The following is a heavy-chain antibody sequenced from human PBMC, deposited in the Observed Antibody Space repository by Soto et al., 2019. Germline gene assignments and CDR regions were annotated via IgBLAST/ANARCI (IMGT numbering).Heavy chain of an antibody. D-gene: IGHD3-10*01. CDR3: ARVLGGVPDY. CDR2: ISAHNGNT. CDR1: GYTFTSYG. V-gene: IGHV1-18*01. Sequence: QVQLVQSGAEVKKPGASVKVSCKASGYTFTSYGICWVRQAHGQGLEWMGWISAHNGNTKYEQKLQGRVTMTTDTSTSTAYKELRSLRSDDTAVYYCARVLGGVPDYWCQGTLVTVSS. J-gene: IGHJ4*02.